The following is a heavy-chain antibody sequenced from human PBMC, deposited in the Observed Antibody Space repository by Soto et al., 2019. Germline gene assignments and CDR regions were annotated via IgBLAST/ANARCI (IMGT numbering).Heavy chain of an antibody. CDR3: ARGIVLVPAASQDYYYYGMDV. CDR2: INPNSGGT. V-gene: IGHV1-2*04. J-gene: IGHJ6*02. Sequence: ASVKVSCKASGGTFSSYTISWVRQAPGQGLEWMGWINPNSGGTNYAQKFQGWVTMTRDTSISTAYMELSRLRSDDTAVYYCARGIVLVPAASQDYYYYGMDVWGQGTTVTVSS. D-gene: IGHD2-2*01. CDR1: GGTFSSYT.